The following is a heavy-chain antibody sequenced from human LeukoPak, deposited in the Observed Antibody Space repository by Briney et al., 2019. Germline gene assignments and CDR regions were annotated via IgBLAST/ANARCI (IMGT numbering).Heavy chain of an antibody. CDR1: GFTFSDYW. V-gene: IGHV3-7*01. CDR2: IKQDGSDK. Sequence: GGSLRLSCAASGFTFSDYWMTWVRQAPGKGLEWLANIKQDGSDKHYVDSAKGRFIISRDNAKNSLYLQMNSLRAEDTAVYYCARAGYTYITLYYWGQGTLVTVSS. CDR3: ARAGYTYITLYY. D-gene: IGHD5-18*01. J-gene: IGHJ4*02.